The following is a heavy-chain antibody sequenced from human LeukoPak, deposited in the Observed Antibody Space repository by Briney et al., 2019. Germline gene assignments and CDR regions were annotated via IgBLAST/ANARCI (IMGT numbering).Heavy chain of an antibody. Sequence: GRSLRLSCAASGFTFSSYSMNWVRQAPGKGLEWVSYISSNSNTIYYADSVKGRFTISRDNSKNSLYLQMNSLRTEDTSLYYCAKSRNYGSGSYLDYWGPGTLVTVSS. V-gene: IGHV3-48*04. CDR2: ISSNSNTI. D-gene: IGHD3-10*01. CDR1: GFTFSSYS. J-gene: IGHJ4*02. CDR3: AKSRNYGSGSYLDY.